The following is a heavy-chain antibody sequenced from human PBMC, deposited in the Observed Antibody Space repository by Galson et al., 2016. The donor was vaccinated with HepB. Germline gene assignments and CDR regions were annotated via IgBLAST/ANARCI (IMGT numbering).Heavy chain of an antibody. J-gene: IGHJ4*02. CDR1: GFTFSDYY. V-gene: IGHV3-11*01. CDR3: ARDRGARYCSGGSCYLGNY. D-gene: IGHD2-15*01. CDR2: ISSGGTTI. Sequence: SLRLSCAASGFTFSDYYMSWIRQAPGKGLEWVSYISSGGTTINYADSVKGRFTISRDNAKNSLYQQMNSLRAEDTAVYYCARDRGARYCSGGSCYLGNYWGQGTLVTVSS.